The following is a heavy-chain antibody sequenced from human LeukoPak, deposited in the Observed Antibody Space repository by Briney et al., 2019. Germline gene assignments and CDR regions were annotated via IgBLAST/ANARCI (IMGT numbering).Heavy chain of an antibody. CDR1: GGSISSYY. V-gene: IGHV4-59*01. CDR2: IYYSGST. CDR3: ARVPRIEAGATGDWFDP. D-gene: IGHD6-13*01. Sequence: SETLSLTCTVSGGSISSYYWSWIRQPPGKGLEWIGFIYYSGSTNYNPSLKSRVTISVDTSKNQFFLNLRSVTAADTAVYYCARVPRIEAGATGDWFDPWGQGTVVTVSS. J-gene: IGHJ5*02.